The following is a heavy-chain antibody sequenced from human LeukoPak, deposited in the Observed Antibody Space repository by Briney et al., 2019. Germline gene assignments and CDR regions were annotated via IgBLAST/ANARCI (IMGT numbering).Heavy chain of an antibody. CDR2: IRYDGSNK. D-gene: IGHD5-24*01. CDR1: GFTVRSYY. CDR3: AKEKDRWLHALPLDY. Sequence: GGSLRLSCAASGFTVRSYYMSWFRQAPGKGLEWVAFIRYDGSNKYYADSVKGRFTISRDNSKNTLYLQMNGLRAEDTAVYYCAKEKDRWLHALPLDYWGQGTLVTVSS. J-gene: IGHJ4*02. V-gene: IGHV3-30*02.